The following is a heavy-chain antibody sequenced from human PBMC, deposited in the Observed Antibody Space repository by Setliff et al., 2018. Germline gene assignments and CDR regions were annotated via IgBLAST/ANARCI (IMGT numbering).Heavy chain of an antibody. CDR1: GGSISSHY. J-gene: IGHJ6*03. D-gene: IGHD3-3*01. CDR2: IYTSGST. V-gene: IGHV4-4*08. Sequence: PSETLSLTCTVSGGSISSHYWSWIRQPPGKGLEWIGYIYTSGSTNYNPSLKSRVTISLDTSKNQFSPSLTSVTAEDTAVYYCARMSGFQYIDVWDKGTTVTVSS. CDR3: ARMSGFQYIDV.